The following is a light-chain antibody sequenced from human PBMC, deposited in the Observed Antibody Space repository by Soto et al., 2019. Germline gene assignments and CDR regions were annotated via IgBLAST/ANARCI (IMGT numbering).Light chain of an antibody. CDR3: QQYLQWPRT. J-gene: IGKJ1*01. Sequence: EIVLTQSPATLSWSAGGRATLACVASQSVGTNLAWYQQQPGQAPRLLIYGASTRATGIPARFSGSGSGTDFTLTISSLESEDFAVYYCQQYLQWPRTFGQGTKVHI. CDR1: QSVGTN. CDR2: GAS. V-gene: IGKV3-15*01.